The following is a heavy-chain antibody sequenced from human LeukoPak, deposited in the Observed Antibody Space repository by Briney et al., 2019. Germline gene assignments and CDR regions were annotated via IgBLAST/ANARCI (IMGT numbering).Heavy chain of an antibody. D-gene: IGHD6-13*01. V-gene: IGHV3-48*02. CDR3: ARGGKKQLVDDAFDI. CDR1: GFTFSSYS. Sequence: GGSLRLSCAASGFTFSSYSMNWVRQAPGKGLEWVSHITASGTAMFYADSVKGRFTISRDNAKNSLYLQMNSLRDEDTAVYYCARGGKKQLVDDAFDIWGQGTMVTVSS. CDR2: ITASGTAM. J-gene: IGHJ3*02.